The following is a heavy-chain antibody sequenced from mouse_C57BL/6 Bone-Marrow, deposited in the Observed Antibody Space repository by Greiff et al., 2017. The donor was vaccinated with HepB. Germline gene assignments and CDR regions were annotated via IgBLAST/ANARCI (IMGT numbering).Heavy chain of an antibody. J-gene: IGHJ2*01. CDR3: ASGSSNFDY. CDR2: IYPGSGST. D-gene: IGHD3-1*01. Sequence: KPGQGLEWIGDIYPGSGSTNYNEKFKSKATLTVDTSSSTAYMQLSSLTSEDPAVYYCASGSSNFDYWGQGTTLTVSS. V-gene: IGHV1-55*01.